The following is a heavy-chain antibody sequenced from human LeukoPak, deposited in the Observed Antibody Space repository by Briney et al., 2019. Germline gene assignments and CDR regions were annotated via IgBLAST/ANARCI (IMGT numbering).Heavy chain of an antibody. V-gene: IGHV1-69*13. CDR1: GGTFSSYA. Sequence: GASVKVSCKASGGTFSSYAISWVRQAPGQGLEWMGGIIPIFGTANYAQKFQGRVTITADESTSTAYMELSSLRSEDTAVYYCARAPDYYGDSGGYWGQGTLVTVSS. J-gene: IGHJ4*02. CDR3: ARAPDYYGDSGGY. CDR2: IIPIFGTA. D-gene: IGHD4-17*01.